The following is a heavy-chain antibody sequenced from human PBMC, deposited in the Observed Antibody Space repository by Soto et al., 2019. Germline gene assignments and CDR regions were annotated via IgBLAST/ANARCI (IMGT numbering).Heavy chain of an antibody. D-gene: IGHD3-16*01. CDR3: ARHRGSYGGEYYFDY. CDR1: GGSISNYY. J-gene: IGHJ4*02. V-gene: IGHV4-59*08. Sequence: SETLSLTCIVSGGSISNYYWSWIRQPPGKGLEWIGYIYYSGSTNYNPSLTSRVTISVDTSKNQFSLKLSSVTAADTAVYYCARHRGSYGGEYYFDYWGQGSQVTVSS. CDR2: IYYSGST.